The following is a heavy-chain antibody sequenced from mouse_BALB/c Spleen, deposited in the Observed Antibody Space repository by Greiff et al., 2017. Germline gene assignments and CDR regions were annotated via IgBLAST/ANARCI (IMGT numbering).Heavy chain of an antibody. J-gene: IGHJ2*01. CDR3: ARDPPVD. V-gene: IGHV5-6-3*01. Sequence: DVKLVESGGGLVQPGGSLKLSCAASGFTFSSYGMSWVRQTPDKRLELVATINSNGGSTYYPDSVKGRFTISRDNAKNTLYLQMSSLKSEDTAMYYCARDPPVDWGQGTTLTVSS. CDR1: GFTFSSYG. CDR2: INSNGGST.